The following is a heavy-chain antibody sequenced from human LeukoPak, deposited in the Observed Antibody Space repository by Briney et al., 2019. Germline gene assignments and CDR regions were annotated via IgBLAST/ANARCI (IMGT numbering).Heavy chain of an antibody. V-gene: IGHV3-21*01. D-gene: IGHD4-23*01. CDR2: ISSSSSYI. Sequence: KTGGSLRLSCAASGFTFSSYSMNWVRQAPGKGLEWVSSISSSSSYIYYADSVKGRFTISRDNAKNSLYLQMNSLRAEDTAVYYCARDPLETVAFDYWGQGTLVTVSS. J-gene: IGHJ4*02. CDR3: ARDPLETVAFDY. CDR1: GFTFSSYS.